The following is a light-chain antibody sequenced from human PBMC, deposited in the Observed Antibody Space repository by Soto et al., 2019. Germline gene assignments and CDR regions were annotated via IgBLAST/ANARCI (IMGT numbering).Light chain of an antibody. CDR3: QQYHSFSFT. Sequence: GDRVTITCRASQSITYWLAWYQQKPGRAPKLLIYDVFNLQSGVPSRFSGSGSGTEFPLTISSLQPDDSATYYCQQYHSFSFTFGQGTKLEIK. V-gene: IGKV1-5*01. J-gene: IGKJ2*01. CDR2: DVF. CDR1: QSITYW.